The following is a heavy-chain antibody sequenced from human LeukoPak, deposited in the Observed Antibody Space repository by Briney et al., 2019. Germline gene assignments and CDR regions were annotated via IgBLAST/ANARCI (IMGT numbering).Heavy chain of an antibody. J-gene: IGHJ4*02. CDR1: GFTFSSYG. V-gene: IGHV3-23*01. D-gene: IGHD2-2*01. Sequence: GGTLRLSCAASGFTFSSYGMSWVRQAPGKGLEWVSAISGSGGFTYYADSVKGRFTISRDNSKNTLYLQTNSLRAEDTAVYYCAKDRFGCSSTSCYSLDYWGQGTLVTVSS. CDR3: AKDRFGCSSTSCYSLDY. CDR2: ISGSGGFT.